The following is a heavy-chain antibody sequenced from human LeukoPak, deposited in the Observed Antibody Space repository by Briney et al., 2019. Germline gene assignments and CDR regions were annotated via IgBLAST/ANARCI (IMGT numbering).Heavy chain of an antibody. J-gene: IGHJ1*01. CDR1: GGSFIGYQ. D-gene: IGHD2-2*02. V-gene: IGHV4-34*01. CDR3: ARRGRYCTGANCYTGYFQH. CDR2: INHRGST. Sequence: PSETLSLTCAVYGGSFIGYQWSWIRQSPGKGLEWIGEINHRGSTNYNPSLKSRVTISVDTSKKQFSLSLRSVTAADTAVYYCARRGRYCTGANCYTGYFQHWGQGTLVTVSS.